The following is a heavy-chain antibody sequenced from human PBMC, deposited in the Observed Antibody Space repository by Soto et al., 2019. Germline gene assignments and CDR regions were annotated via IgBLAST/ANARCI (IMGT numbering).Heavy chain of an antibody. Sequence: LRLSCVASGFVFSDYSMSWVRQAPGKGLEWVSAISAGGDTYYADSVKGRFTVPRANSKNTLYLQMNSLRAKDTAIYYCANVPIWCGGSSCYTEGFDSWGQGTLVTVSS. V-gene: IGHV3-23*01. CDR1: GFVFSDYS. J-gene: IGHJ4*02. CDR2: ISAGGDT. D-gene: IGHD2-21*01. CDR3: ANVPIWCGGSSCYTEGFDS.